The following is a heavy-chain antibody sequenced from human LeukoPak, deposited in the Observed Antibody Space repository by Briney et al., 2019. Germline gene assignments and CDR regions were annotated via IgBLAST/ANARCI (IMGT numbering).Heavy chain of an antibody. V-gene: IGHV4-31*03. D-gene: IGHD2-21*01. CDR3: ARHAFASPLDI. CDR2: IYYSGST. J-gene: IGHJ4*02. Sequence: PSETLSLTCTVSGGSISSGGYSWSWIRQPPGKGLEWIGYIYYSGSTYYNPSLKSRVTISVDTSKNQFSLKLSSVTAADTAVYYCARHAFASPLDIWGQGTVVTVSS. CDR1: GGSISSGGYS.